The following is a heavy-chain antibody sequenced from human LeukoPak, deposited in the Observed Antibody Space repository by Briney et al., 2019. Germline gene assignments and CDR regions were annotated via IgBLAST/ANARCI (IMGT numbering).Heavy chain of an antibody. Sequence: GGSLRLSCAASGFTFRSYGMHWVRQAPGKGLEWVAVISYGGRDKYYADSVKGRFTISRDNSKNTLYLQMNSLRAEDTAVYYCAKIGDIAAAGPELHYWGQGTLVTVSS. CDR1: GFTFRSYG. CDR3: AKIGDIAAAGPELHY. D-gene: IGHD6-13*01. J-gene: IGHJ4*02. V-gene: IGHV3-30*19. CDR2: ISYGGRDK.